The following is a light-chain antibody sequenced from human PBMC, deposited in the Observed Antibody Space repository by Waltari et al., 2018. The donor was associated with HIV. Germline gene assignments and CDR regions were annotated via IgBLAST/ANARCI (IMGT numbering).Light chain of an antibody. CDR3: QAWDTSGVV. CDR2: QDN. Sequence: SSELIQPPSMSVSPGQTASITCSGDKLGNKYASWYQQKPGQSPVLVMYQDNKRPSGIPERFSGSNSGDTATLTISGTQALDEADYYCQAWDTSGVVFGGGTKLTVL. J-gene: IGLJ2*01. V-gene: IGLV3-1*01. CDR1: KLGNKY.